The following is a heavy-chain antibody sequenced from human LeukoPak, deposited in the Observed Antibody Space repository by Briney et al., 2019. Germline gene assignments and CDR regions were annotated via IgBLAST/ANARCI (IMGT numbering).Heavy chain of an antibody. CDR2: TYYRSKWYN. D-gene: IGHD3-10*01. J-gene: IGHJ5*02. CDR1: GDSVSSHNTA. V-gene: IGHV6-1*01. CDR3: ARDSDYYASGTYYRVGFDP. Sequence: SQTLSLTCAISGDSVSSHNTAWNWIRQSPSRGLEWLGRTYYRSKWYNDYAVSVKSRLTIKPDTSKNQFSLQLNSVTPEDTAVYYCARDSDYYASGTYYRVGFDPWGQGTLVIVSS.